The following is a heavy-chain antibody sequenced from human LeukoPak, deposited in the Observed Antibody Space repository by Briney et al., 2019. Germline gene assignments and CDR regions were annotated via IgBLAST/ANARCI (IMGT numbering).Heavy chain of an antibody. CDR2: ISAYNGNT. Sequence: GASVTVSFKASGYTFTSYGISWVRQAPGQGLEWMGWISAYNGNTNYAQKLQGRVTMTTDTSTSTAYMELRSLRSDDTAVYYCARFIESSAYDYVWGSYRSSYGMDVWGKGTTVTVSS. CDR3: ARFIESSAYDYVWGSYRSSYGMDV. J-gene: IGHJ6*04. CDR1: GYTFTSYG. V-gene: IGHV1-18*04. D-gene: IGHD3-16*02.